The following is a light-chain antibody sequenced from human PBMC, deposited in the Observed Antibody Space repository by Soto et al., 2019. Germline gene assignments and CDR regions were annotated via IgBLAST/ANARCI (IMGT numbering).Light chain of an antibody. J-gene: IGKJ4*01. CDR2: GAS. CDR1: QSVSSNY. V-gene: IGKV3-20*01. CDR3: QQYGSSPRT. Sequence: EIVLTQSPVTLSXSXXQXXXXSXXFSQSVSSNYVAGYQQNPGQAPRLLIYGASTRATGIPDRFSGSGSGTDFTLTISRLEPEDFAVYYCQQYGSSPRTFGGGTKVDIK.